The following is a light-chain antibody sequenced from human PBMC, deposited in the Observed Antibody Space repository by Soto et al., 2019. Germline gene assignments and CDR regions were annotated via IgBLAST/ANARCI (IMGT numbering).Light chain of an antibody. CDR3: QHSYTTPWT. Sequence: DIQMTQSPSSLSASVGDRVTITCRASQSINRFLNWYKQKPGKGPELLIYAASNLHSGVPSRFSGSGSGTDFTLTISSLQSEDFATYFCQHSYTTPWTFGQGTKVEIK. CDR2: AAS. J-gene: IGKJ1*01. CDR1: QSINRF. V-gene: IGKV1-39*01.